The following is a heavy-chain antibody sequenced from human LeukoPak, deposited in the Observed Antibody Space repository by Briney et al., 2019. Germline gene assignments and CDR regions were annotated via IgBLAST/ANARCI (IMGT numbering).Heavy chain of an antibody. CDR3: ARDFGIVGARALYYFDY. J-gene: IGHJ4*02. CDR2: IYTSGST. D-gene: IGHD1-26*01. CDR1: GGAISSYY. V-gene: IGHV4-4*07. Sequence: SETLSLTCTVSGGAISSYYWSWIRQPAGKGLEWIGRIYTSGSTNYNPSLKSRVTMSVDTSKNQFSLKLSSVTAADTAVYYCARDFGIVGARALYYFDYWGQGTLVTVSS.